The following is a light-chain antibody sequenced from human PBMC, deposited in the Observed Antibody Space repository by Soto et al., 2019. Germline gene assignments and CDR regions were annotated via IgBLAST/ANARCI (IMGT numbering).Light chain of an antibody. CDR3: MQGLTAPLT. CDR1: QSLLSTNGYNY. CDR2: LAS. V-gene: IGKV2-28*01. J-gene: IGKJ4*01. Sequence: DVVLTPSPLALPVTPGEPAAISCRPSQSLLSTNGYNYLNWYVQRPGQSPQLLIYLASNRASRVPDRCSGSGSGTDFTLKISRVEAEDVGIYYCMQGLTAPLTFGGGTKVELK.